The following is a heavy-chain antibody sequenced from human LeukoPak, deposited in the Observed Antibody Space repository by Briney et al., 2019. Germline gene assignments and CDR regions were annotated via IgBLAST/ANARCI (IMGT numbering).Heavy chain of an antibody. J-gene: IGHJ5*02. CDR3: AKGRVYDFWSGYVKGGGFDP. V-gene: IGHV3-23*01. D-gene: IGHD3-3*01. CDR1: GFTFSSYA. Sequence: GGSLRLPCAASGFTFSSYAMSWVRQAPGKGREWVSAISGSGGSTYYADSVKGRFTISRDNSKNTRYMQMNSLRAEDTDVYYCAKGRVYDFWSGYVKGGGFDPWGQGTLVTVSS. CDR2: ISGSGGST.